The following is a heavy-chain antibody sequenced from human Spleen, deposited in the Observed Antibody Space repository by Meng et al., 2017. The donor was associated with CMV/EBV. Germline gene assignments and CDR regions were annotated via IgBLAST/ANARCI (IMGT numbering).Heavy chain of an antibody. CDR3: AREIVGSTTYTEYYFAR. CDR2: IYYSGTT. V-gene: IGHV4-61*01. J-gene: IGHJ4*02. CDR1: SGCIGSYY. Sequence: SGCIGSYYRWLLRPPEGKGMEWIGNIYYSGTTTYNPSVKGRLSISIDMSKNPFSLKLTSVTTSDTAVYYCAREIVGSTTYTEYYFARWGQGTLVTVSS. D-gene: IGHD1-26*01.